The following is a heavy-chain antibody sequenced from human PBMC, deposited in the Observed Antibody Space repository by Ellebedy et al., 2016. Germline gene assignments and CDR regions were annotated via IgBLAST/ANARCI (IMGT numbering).Heavy chain of an antibody. D-gene: IGHD6-19*01. CDR3: ARLRGWRKGFDD. CDR1: GYTFTSYA. Sequence: ASVKVSCXASGYTFTSYAIHWVRQAPGQRLEWMGWINAGNGNTKYSQNFQGRVTITRDTSASTAYMELSSLRSEDTAVYYYARLRGWRKGFDDWGQGTLVTVSS. J-gene: IGHJ4*02. V-gene: IGHV1-3*01. CDR2: INAGNGNT.